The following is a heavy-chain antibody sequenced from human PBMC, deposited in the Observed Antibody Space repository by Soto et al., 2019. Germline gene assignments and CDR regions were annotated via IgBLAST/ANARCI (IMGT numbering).Heavy chain of an antibody. CDR1: GFTISSNA. CDR3: AKDKPGTTSFDY. D-gene: IGHD1-1*01. CDR2: ISERGDTT. V-gene: IGHV3-23*01. Sequence: GGSLRLSCAASGFTISSNAMYWVRQAPGKGLEWVSAISERGDTTHYADSVKGRFTISRDTSKNTLYLQLNTLRADDTAVYYCAKDKPGTTSFDYWGQGTLVTVSS. J-gene: IGHJ4*02.